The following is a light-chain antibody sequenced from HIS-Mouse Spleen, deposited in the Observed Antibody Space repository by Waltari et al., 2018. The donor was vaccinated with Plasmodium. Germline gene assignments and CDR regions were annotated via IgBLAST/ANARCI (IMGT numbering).Light chain of an antibody. CDR3: CSYAGSYTLV. CDR1: SSDVGGYNY. V-gene: IGLV2-14*03. Sequence: QSALTQPASVSGSPGQSLTISCTGTSSDVGGYNYVSWYQQHPGKAPKLMIYDVSNRPSGVSNRFSGSKSGNTASLTISGLQAEDEADYYCCSYAGSYTLVFGGGTKLTVL. J-gene: IGLJ2*01. CDR2: DVS.